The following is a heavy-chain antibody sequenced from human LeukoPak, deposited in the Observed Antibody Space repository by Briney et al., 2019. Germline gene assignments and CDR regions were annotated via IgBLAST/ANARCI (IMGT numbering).Heavy chain of an antibody. CDR2: ISTPGST. CDR1: SDSFTDYY. V-gene: IGHV4-4*07. D-gene: IGHD1-26*01. Sequence: SETLSLTCSVSSDSFTDYYWTWIRQPAGRGLEWLGRISTPGSTNYNPSLKSRLTMSVDTSDKQFSLRLTSVTAADTAVYYCARATGRYSPFFDYWGQGILVTVSS. CDR3: ARATGRYSPFFDY. J-gene: IGHJ4*02.